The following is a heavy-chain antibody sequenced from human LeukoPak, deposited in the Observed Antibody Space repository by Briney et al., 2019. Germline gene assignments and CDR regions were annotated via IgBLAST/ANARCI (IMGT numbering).Heavy chain of an antibody. CDR3: ARAKFTDYYDSSGYSY. Sequence: ASVKVSCKASGYTFTSYYMHWVRQAPGQGLEWMGIINPSGGSTSYAQKFQGRVTMTRDTSTSTVYMELSSLRSEDTAVYYCARAKFTDYYDSSGYSYWGQGTLVTVSS. V-gene: IGHV1-46*01. CDR1: GYTFTSYY. CDR2: INPSGGST. J-gene: IGHJ4*02. D-gene: IGHD3-22*01.